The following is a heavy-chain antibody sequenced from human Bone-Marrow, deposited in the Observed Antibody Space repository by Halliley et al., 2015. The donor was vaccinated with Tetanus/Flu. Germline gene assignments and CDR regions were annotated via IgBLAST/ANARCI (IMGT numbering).Heavy chain of an antibody. CDR2: IKPDGSDT. D-gene: IGHD2-21*02. CDR3: AKEEWWRLDY. Sequence: LECVAKIKPDGSDTFYVDSVKGRFTISRDNARNSLSLQMNSLRAEDTATYYCAKEEWWRLDYWGQGTLVTVSS. J-gene: IGHJ4*02. V-gene: IGHV3-7*04.